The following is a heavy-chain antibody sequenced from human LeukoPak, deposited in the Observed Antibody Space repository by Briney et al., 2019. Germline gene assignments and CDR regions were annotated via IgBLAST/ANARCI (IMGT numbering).Heavy chain of an antibody. CDR2: IYSGGST. V-gene: IGHV3-66*01. Sequence: GGSLRLSCAASGFTFSSYAMSWVRQAPGKGLEWVSVIYSGGSTYYADSVKGRFTISRDNSKNTLYLQMNSLRAEDTAVYYCAREYYYDSSGFYYFDYWGQGTLVTVSS. CDR1: GFTFSSYA. J-gene: IGHJ4*02. CDR3: AREYYYDSSGFYYFDY. D-gene: IGHD3-22*01.